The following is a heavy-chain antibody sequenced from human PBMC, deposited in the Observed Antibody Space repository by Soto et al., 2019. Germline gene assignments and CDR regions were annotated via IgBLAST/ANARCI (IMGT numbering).Heavy chain of an antibody. CDR2: ISGSGGST. CDR1: GFNFSSYA. J-gene: IGHJ4*02. CDR3: AKAEEGCSGGSCYFYY. V-gene: IGHV3-23*01. D-gene: IGHD2-15*01. Sequence: GGSLRLSCAASGFNFSSYAMSWVRQAPGKGLEWVSAISGSGGSTYYADSVKGRFTIFRDNSKNTLYLQMNSLRAEDTAVYYCAKAEEGCSGGSCYFYYWGQGTLVTVSS.